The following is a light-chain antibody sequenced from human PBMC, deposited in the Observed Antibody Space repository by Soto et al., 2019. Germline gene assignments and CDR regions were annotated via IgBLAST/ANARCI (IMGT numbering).Light chain of an antibody. Sequence: DILMTQSPSTLSASVGDRVTITCRASQNIRSWLAWYQQKPGKAPELLIYSASGLESGVPSRFSGSGFGTEFTLTISSLQPDDFATYYCQEYNGNSGLTFGGGTKVEIK. CDR2: SAS. CDR1: QNIRSW. CDR3: QEYNGNSGLT. V-gene: IGKV1-5*03. J-gene: IGKJ4*01.